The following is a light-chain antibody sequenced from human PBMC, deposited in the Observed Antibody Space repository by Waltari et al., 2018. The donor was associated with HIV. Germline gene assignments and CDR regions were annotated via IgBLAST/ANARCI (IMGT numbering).Light chain of an antibody. CDR3: QQYKNWPYT. J-gene: IGKJ2*01. V-gene: IGKV3-15*01. Sequence: EIVMPPSPATLSASPGERATLSCRASQSINTNLAWYQQKPGQAPSLLIYGASTRATGIPARFSGSGSATEFALTISSLQSGDFAVYFCQQYKNWPYTFGQGTKLEIK. CDR1: QSINTN. CDR2: GAS.